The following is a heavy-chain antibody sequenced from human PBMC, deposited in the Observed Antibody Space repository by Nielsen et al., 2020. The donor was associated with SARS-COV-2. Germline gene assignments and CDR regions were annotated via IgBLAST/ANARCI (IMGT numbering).Heavy chain of an antibody. CDR2: IIPIFGTA. Sequence: SVKVSCKASGGTFSSYAISWMRQAPGQGLEWMGGIIPIFGTANYAQKFQGRVTITADESTSTAYMELSSLRSEDTAVYYCARDYYGSFYGMDVWGQGTTVTVSS. CDR3: ARDYYGSFYGMDV. D-gene: IGHD3-10*01. V-gene: IGHV1-69*13. J-gene: IGHJ6*02. CDR1: GGTFSSYA.